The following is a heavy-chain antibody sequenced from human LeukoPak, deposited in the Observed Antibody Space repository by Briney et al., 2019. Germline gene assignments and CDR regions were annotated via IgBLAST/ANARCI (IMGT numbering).Heavy chain of an antibody. CDR2: IFYSGNT. CDR1: GGSISSDY. V-gene: IGHV4-59*01. CDR3: TRGGNWAFDY. D-gene: IGHD4-23*01. Sequence: SETLSLTCTVSGGSISSDYWSWIRQPPGKGLEWIGYIFYSGNTNYNPSLKSRVTISVDTSKNQFSLKLSSVTAADTAVYYCTRGGNWAFDYWGQGALVTVSS. J-gene: IGHJ4*02.